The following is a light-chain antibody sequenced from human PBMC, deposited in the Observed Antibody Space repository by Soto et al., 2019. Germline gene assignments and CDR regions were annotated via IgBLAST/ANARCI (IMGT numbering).Light chain of an antibody. CDR3: GTWDSSLSAGGVV. V-gene: IGLV1-51*01. CDR1: SSNIGNNY. J-gene: IGLJ2*01. CDR2: DNN. Sequence: QSVLTQPPSVSAAPGQKVTISCSGSSSNIGNNYVPWYQQLPGTAPKLLIYDNNKRPSGIPDRFSGSKSGTSATLGITGLQTGDEADYYCGTWDSSLSAGGVVFGGGTKLTVL.